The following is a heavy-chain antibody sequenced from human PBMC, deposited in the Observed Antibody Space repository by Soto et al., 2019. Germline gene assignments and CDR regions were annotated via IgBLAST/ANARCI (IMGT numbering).Heavy chain of an antibody. D-gene: IGHD2-8*01. J-gene: IGHJ5*02. CDR3: ERVVLMVYGRWFDT. CDR2: IYCSGST. Sequence: QVQLQESGPGLLKPSQTLSLTCTVSGGSFSSCCCYWSCIRQHPGKGLEGIGYIYCSGSTYYNPSLKIPVTISVATSKNQFSLELSSVTAADTAVYYYERVVLMVYGRWFDTWGQGTLVTVSS. V-gene: IGHV4-31*01. CDR1: GGSFSSCCCY.